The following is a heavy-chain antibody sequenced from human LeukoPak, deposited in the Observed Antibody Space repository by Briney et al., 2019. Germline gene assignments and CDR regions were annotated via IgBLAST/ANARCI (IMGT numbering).Heavy chain of an antibody. V-gene: IGHV3-7*01. CDR3: ARVRAAAGRSFDY. J-gene: IGHJ4*02. CDR1: GFSFSSYW. D-gene: IGHD6-13*01. CDR2: IKQDGSEK. Sequence: GGSLRLSCAASGFSFSSYWMSWVRQAPGKGLEWVANIKQDGSEKYYVDSVKGRFTISRDNAKSSLYLQMNSLRAEDTAVYYCARVRAAAGRSFDYWGQGTLVTVSS.